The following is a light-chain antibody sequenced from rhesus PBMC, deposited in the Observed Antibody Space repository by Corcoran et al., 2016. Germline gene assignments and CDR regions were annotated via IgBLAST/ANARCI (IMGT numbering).Light chain of an antibody. J-gene: IGKJ4*01. Sequence: EIVMTQSPATLSLSPGERATPSCRASQSVSSRLAWYQQKPGQAPQLLIYGASSRATGIPDRVSGRGSGTEFTLTINSLAPEDVGIYYFQQNYSWPLTFGEGTRVELK. CDR1: QSVSSR. CDR2: GAS. CDR3: QQNYSWPLT. V-gene: IGKV3-42*01.